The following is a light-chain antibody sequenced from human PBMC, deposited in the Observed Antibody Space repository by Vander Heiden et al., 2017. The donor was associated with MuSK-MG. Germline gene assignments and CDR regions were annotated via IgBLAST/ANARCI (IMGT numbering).Light chain of an antibody. CDR1: QSVSSSY. Sequence: VLTQSPGTLSLSPGERATLSCRASQSVSSSYLAWYQQKPGQAPRLLIYGASSRATGIPDRFSGSGSGTDFTLTISRLEPEDFAVYYCQQDCSSPYTFGQGTKLEIK. CDR2: GAS. J-gene: IGKJ2*01. CDR3: QQDCSSPYT. V-gene: IGKV3-20*01.